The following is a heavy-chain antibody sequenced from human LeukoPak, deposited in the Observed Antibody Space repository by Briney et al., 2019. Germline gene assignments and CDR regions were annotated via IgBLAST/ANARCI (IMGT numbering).Heavy chain of an antibody. D-gene: IGHD4-17*01. J-gene: IGHJ4*02. CDR1: GGSFSGYY. V-gene: IGHV4-34*01. Sequence: SETLSLTCAVYGGSFSGYYWSWIRQPPGKGLEWIGEINHSGSTNYNPSLKSRVTISLDMSENQFSLKLTSVTAADTAVYYCARGQGTVTTHWGQGTLVTVSS. CDR3: ARGQGTVTTH. CDR2: INHSGST.